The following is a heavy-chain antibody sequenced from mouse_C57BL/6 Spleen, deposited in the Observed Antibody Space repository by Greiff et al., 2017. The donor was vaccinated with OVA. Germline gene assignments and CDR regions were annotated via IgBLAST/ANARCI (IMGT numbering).Heavy chain of an antibody. V-gene: IGHV1-20*01. CDR3: ARGSSDGGYVMDY. Sequence: EVQLQQSGPELVKPGDSVKISCKASGYSFTGYFMNWVMQSHGKSLEWIGRINPYNGDTFYNQKFKGKATLTVDKSSSTAHMELRSLTSEDSAVYYCARGSSDGGYVMDYWGQGTSVTVSS. CDR1: GYSFTGYF. D-gene: IGHD1-1*01. CDR2: INPYNGDT. J-gene: IGHJ4*01.